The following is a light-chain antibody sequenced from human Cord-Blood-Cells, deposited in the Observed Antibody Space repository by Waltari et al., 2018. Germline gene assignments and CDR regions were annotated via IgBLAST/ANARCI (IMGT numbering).Light chain of an antibody. V-gene: IGKV3-20*01. CDR3: QQYGSSPWT. Sequence: EIVFTQSRGTLSLSPGARATLSCMASQSVSSSYLAWYQQKPGQAPRLRIYGASSRATGIPDRFSGSGSGTDLTLTISRLEPEEFAVYYCQQYGSSPWTFGQGTKVEIK. CDR1: QSVSSSY. J-gene: IGKJ1*01. CDR2: GAS.